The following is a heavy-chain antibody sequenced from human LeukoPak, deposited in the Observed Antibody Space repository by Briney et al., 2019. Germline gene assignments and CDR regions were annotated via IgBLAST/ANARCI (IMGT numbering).Heavy chain of an antibody. CDR3: ARGNGNWNFGV. Sequence: PSETLSLTCTVSGASINSHYWSWFRQSPGKGLEWIGHSFYSGSTNYSPSLRSRVTISVDRPNNKFSLRLRSVTAADTAIYYCARGNGNWNFGVWGRGSLIIVSS. CDR1: GASINSHY. CDR2: SFYSGST. V-gene: IGHV4-59*11. J-gene: IGHJ4*02. D-gene: IGHD1-7*01.